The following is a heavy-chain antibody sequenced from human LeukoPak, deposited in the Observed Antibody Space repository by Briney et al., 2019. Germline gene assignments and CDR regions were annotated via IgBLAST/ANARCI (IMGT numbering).Heavy chain of an antibody. V-gene: IGHV1-2*02. CDR2: INPNSGGT. J-gene: IGHJ6*02. Sequence: ASVKVSCKASGYTSTGYYMHWVRQAPGQGLEWMGWINPNSGGTNYAQKFQGRVTMTRDTSISTAYMELSRLRSDDTAVYYCARDLGSGYDPRAGYYYYGMDVWGQGTTVTVSS. CDR3: ARDLGSGYDPRAGYYYYGMDV. CDR1: GYTSTGYY. D-gene: IGHD5-12*01.